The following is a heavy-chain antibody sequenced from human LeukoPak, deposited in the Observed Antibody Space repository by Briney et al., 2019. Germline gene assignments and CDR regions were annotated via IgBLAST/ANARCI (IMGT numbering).Heavy chain of an antibody. Sequence: SETLSLTCTVSGGSISSSYWSWIRQPAGKGLEWIGRIYMTGDTNYNPSLKSRVTMSVDTSKNQFFLELNSVTAADAAVYYCARVRYSDSSVLTRKRSYYFDYWGQGALVTVSS. CDR1: GGSISSSY. J-gene: IGHJ4*02. CDR2: IYMTGDT. D-gene: IGHD3-22*01. V-gene: IGHV4-4*07. CDR3: ARVRYSDSSVLTRKRSYYFDY.